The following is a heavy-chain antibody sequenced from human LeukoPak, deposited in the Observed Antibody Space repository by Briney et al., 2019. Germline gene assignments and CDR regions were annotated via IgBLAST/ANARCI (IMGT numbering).Heavy chain of an antibody. Sequence: GASVKVSCKASGGTFSSYAISWVRQAPGQGLEWMGGIIPIFGTANYAQKFQGRVTITADESTSTAYMELNSLRSEDTAVYYCARIPYYYDSSGYYDWGQGTLVTVSS. D-gene: IGHD3-22*01. CDR1: GGTFSSYA. CDR2: IIPIFGTA. V-gene: IGHV1-69*13. CDR3: ARIPYYYDSSGYYD. J-gene: IGHJ4*02.